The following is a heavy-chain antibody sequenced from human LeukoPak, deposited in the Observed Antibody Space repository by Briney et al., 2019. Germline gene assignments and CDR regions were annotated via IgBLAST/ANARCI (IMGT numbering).Heavy chain of an antibody. V-gene: IGHV4-34*01. CDR2: INHSGST. D-gene: IGHD3-9*01. J-gene: IGHJ6*03. CDR3: ARLRTDYDILTGYYRYYYYYYMDV. Sequence: PSETLSLTCAVYGGSFSGYYWSWIRQPPGKGLEWIGEINHSGSTNYNPSLKSRVTISVDTSKNQFSLKLSSVTAADTAVYYCARLRTDYDILTGYYRYYYYYYMDVWGKGTTVTISS. CDR1: GGSFSGYY.